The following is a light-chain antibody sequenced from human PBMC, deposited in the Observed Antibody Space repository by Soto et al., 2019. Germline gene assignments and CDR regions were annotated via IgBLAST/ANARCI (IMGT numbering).Light chain of an antibody. Sequence: QSALTQPASVSGSPGQSITISCTGTTNDIGRFNLVSWYQHHPGKAPKLIIYDNIHRPSGVPDRFSGSKSDTSASLAITGLQAEDEADYYCQSYDTTLSGLVFGGGTKVTVL. V-gene: IGLV2-14*02. CDR3: QSYDTTLSGLV. CDR1: TNDIGRFNL. J-gene: IGLJ3*02. CDR2: DNI.